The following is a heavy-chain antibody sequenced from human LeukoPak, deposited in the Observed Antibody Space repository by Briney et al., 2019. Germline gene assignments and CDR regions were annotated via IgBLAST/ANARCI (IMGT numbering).Heavy chain of an antibody. CDR2: ISTYDDNI. CDR3: ARETYSNILTGTDY. Sequence: ASVKVSCKASGYTFTTYGLSWVRQAPGQGLQWLGWISTYDDNIKYAQSLQGRLALTIDTSTSTAYMELRSLTSDDTAVYYCARETYSNILTGTDYWGPGTLVTVSS. V-gene: IGHV1-18*01. CDR1: GYTFTTYG. D-gene: IGHD3-9*01. J-gene: IGHJ4*02.